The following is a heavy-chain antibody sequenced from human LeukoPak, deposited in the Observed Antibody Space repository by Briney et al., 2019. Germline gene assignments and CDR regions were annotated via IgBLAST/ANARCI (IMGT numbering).Heavy chain of an antibody. CDR2: TYYRSKWSN. Sequence: SQTLSLTCAISGDSVSSNSAAWSWIRQSPSRGLGWLGRTYYRSKWSNDYAVSVRSRITINPDTSKNQFSLQLNSVTPEDTAVYYCASIAATGRGDYWGQGTLVTVSA. CDR3: ASIAATGRGDY. CDR1: GDSVSSNSAA. D-gene: IGHD6-13*01. V-gene: IGHV6-1*01. J-gene: IGHJ4*02.